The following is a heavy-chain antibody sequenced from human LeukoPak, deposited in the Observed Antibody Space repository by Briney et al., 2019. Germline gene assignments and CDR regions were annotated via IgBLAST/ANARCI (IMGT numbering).Heavy chain of an antibody. CDR2: INPSGGST. D-gene: IGHD3-22*01. J-gene: IGHJ6*02. CDR3: ARARGYYGSSGYYRDYYYGMDV. Sequence: GASVKVSCKASGYTFTSYYMHWVRQAPGQGLEWMGIINPSGGSTSYAQKFQGRVTMTRDTSISTAYMELSRLRSDDTAVYYCARARGYYGSSGYYRDYYYGMDVWGQGTTVTVSS. V-gene: IGHV1-46*01. CDR1: GYTFTSYY.